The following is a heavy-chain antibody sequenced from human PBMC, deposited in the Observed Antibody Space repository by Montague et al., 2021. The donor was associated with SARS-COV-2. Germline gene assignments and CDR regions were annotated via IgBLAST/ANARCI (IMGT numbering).Heavy chain of an antibody. J-gene: IGHJ6*02. CDR3: ARVRYYGSGTSLGMDV. V-gene: IGHV4-59*01. CDR1: GGSISSYY. CDR2: IYYSGST. Sequence: SETLSLTCTVSGGSISSYYWSWIRQPPGKGLEWIGYIYYSGSTNYNPSLKSRVTISVDTSKNQFSLKLSSVTAADRAVYYCARVRYYGSGTSLGMDVWGQGTTVTVSS. D-gene: IGHD3-10*01.